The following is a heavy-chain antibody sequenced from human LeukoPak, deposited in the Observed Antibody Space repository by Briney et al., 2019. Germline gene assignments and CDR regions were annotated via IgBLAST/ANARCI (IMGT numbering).Heavy chain of an antibody. Sequence: PGGSLRLSCAASGFTFSSYGMHWVRQAPGKGLEWVAVIWYDGSNKYYADSVKGRFTIPRDNSKNTLYLQMNSLRAEDTAVYYCASDTIFGVADYWGQGTLVTVSS. CDR1: GFTFSSYG. J-gene: IGHJ4*02. CDR2: IWYDGSNK. CDR3: ASDTIFGVADY. D-gene: IGHD3-3*01. V-gene: IGHV3-33*01.